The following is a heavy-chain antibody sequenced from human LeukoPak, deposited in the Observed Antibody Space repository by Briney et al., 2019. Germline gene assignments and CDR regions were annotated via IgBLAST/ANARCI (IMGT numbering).Heavy chain of an antibody. J-gene: IGHJ4*02. D-gene: IGHD6-6*01. CDR3: ASFPYSSSSDDY. V-gene: IGHV3-21*01. Sequence: SGGSLRLSCAASGFTFSSYSMNWVRQAPGKGLEWVSSISSSSSYIYYADSVKGRFTISRDNAKNSLYLQMNSLRAEDTAVYYCASFPYSSSSDDYWGQGTLVTVSS. CDR1: GFTFSSYS. CDR2: ISSSSSYI.